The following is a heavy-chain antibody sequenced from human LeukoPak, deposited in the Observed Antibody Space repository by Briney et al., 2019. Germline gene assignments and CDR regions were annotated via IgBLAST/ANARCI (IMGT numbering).Heavy chain of an antibody. Sequence: PSETLSLTCTVSGGSISSYYWSWIRQPPGKGLEWIGYIYYSGSTNYNPSLKSRVTISVDTSKNQFSLKLSSVTAADTAVYYCARMRIFDFWTPHWFDPWGQGTLATVSS. CDR3: ARMRIFDFWTPHWFDP. CDR2: IYYSGST. J-gene: IGHJ5*02. D-gene: IGHD3-3*01. V-gene: IGHV4-59*08. CDR1: GGSISSYY.